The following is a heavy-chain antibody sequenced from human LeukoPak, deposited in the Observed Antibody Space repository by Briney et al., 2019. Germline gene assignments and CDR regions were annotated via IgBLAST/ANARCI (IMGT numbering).Heavy chain of an antibody. CDR1: GFTVSSNY. CDR2: IYSGGST. J-gene: IGHJ4*02. Sequence: GGSLRLSCAVSGFTVSSNYMSWVRQAPAKGLKWVSVIYSGGSTYYADSVKGRFTISRDNSKNTVYLQMNALRAEDTAVYYCARAPIVGAFIWDYWGQGTLVTVSS. V-gene: IGHV3-53*01. CDR3: ARAPIVGAFIWDY. D-gene: IGHD1-26*01.